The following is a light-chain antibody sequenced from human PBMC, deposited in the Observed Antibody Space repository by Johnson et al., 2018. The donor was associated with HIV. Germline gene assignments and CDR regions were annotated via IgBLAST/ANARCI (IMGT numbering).Light chain of an antibody. Sequence: QAVLTQPPSVSAAPGQKVTISCSGSSSNIGKNYVSWYQQLPGRAPKLLIYDNNRRPSGIPDRFSGSKSGTSGTLGITGLQTGDEADYYCGSWDSSLSAYVFGTGTKVTVL. CDR1: SSNIGKNY. V-gene: IGLV1-51*01. CDR2: DNN. CDR3: GSWDSSLSAYV. J-gene: IGLJ1*01.